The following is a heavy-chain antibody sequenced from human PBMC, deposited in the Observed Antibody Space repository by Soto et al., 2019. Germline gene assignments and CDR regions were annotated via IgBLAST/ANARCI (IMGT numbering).Heavy chain of an antibody. V-gene: IGHV3-11*05. Sequence: GGSLRLSCAASGLTFSDYYMSWVRQAPGKGLEWVSYITSSGGYTKYADSVQGRFTISRDNAKNSLYLQMNSLRAEDTAVYYCARELDGIDVWGQGTTVTVSS. CDR1: GLTFSDYY. J-gene: IGHJ6*02. CDR2: ITSSGGYT. CDR3: ARELDGIDV.